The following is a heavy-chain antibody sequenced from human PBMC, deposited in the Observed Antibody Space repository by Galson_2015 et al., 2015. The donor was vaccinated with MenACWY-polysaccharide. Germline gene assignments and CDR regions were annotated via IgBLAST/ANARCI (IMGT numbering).Heavy chain of an antibody. CDR2: INPSGGST. CDR1: GYTFTSYY. V-gene: IGHV1-46*01. J-gene: IGHJ1*01. CDR3: ALYDPTPGYFQH. Sequence: SVKVSCKASGYTFTSYYMHWVRQAPGQGLEWMGIINPSGGSTSYAQKFQGRVTMTRDTSTSTVYMELSSLRSEDTAVYYYALYDPTPGYFQHWGQGTLVTVSS. D-gene: IGHD1-1*01.